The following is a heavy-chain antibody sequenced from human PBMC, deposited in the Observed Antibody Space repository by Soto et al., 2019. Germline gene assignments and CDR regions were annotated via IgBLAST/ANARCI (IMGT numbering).Heavy chain of an antibody. CDR1: GFTFSSYS. Sequence: GGSLRLSCAASGFTFSSYSMNWVRQAPGKGLEWVSYISSSSSTIYYADSVKGRFTISRDNAKNSLYLQMNSLRDEDTAVYYCARDPQTRIVGVTDAFDIWGQGTMVTVSS. V-gene: IGHV3-48*02. D-gene: IGHD1-26*01. J-gene: IGHJ3*02. CDR2: ISSSSSTI. CDR3: ARDPQTRIVGVTDAFDI.